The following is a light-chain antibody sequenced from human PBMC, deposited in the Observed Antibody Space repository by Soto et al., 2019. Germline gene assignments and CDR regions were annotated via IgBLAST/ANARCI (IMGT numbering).Light chain of an antibody. V-gene: IGKV1-39*01. Sequence: DIHLTQSPSSLSASVGDKVTITCRASQSIRSYLNWVQQKPGKAPKLLIYDASSLQTGVPSRFSGSGSGTDFSLTISSLQPEDFATYYCQKYNSAPWTFGQGTKVDIK. CDR2: DAS. CDR3: QKYNSAPWT. J-gene: IGKJ1*01. CDR1: QSIRSY.